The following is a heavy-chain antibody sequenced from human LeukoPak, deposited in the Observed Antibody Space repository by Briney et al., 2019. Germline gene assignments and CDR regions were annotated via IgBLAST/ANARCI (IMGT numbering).Heavy chain of an antibody. Sequence: GGSLRLSCAASGFTVSSNYMSWVRQAPGKGLEWVSVIYSGGSTYYADSVKGRFTISRDNSKNTLYLQMNSLRAEDTVVYYCARDRAYSAFDIWGQGTMVTVSS. J-gene: IGHJ3*02. CDR1: GFTVSSNY. CDR2: IYSGGST. V-gene: IGHV3-53*01. CDR3: ARDRAYSAFDI. D-gene: IGHD1-26*01.